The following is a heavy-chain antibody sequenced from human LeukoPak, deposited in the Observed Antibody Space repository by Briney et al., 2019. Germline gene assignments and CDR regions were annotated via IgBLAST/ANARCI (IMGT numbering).Heavy chain of an antibody. CDR3: ARAALVVIPAAKEDAFDI. CDR2: ISSNGGST. V-gene: IGHV3-64*01. D-gene: IGHD2-2*01. J-gene: IGHJ3*02. CDR1: GFTFSSYA. Sequence: GGSLRLSCAASGFTFSSYAMHWVRQAPGKGLEYVSAISSNGGSTYYANSVKGRFTISRDNSKNTLYLQMGSLRAEDMAVYYRARAALVVIPAAKEDAFDILGQGTKVTVPS.